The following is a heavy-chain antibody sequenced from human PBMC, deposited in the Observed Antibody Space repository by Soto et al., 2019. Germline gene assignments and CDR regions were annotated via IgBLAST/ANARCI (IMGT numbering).Heavy chain of an antibody. V-gene: IGHV3-30*18. D-gene: IGHD2-2*01. CDR3: AKGASTWTTAQNHFDY. J-gene: IGHJ4*02. CDR1: GFTFSSHA. CDR2: ISYDGSNT. Sequence: GGSLRLSCAASGFTFSSHAMHWVRQAPGKGLEWVTIISYDGSNTYYADSVKGRFTISRDNSKNTLFLQMNSLRAEDTALYYCAKGASTWTTAQNHFDYWGQGTLVTVSS.